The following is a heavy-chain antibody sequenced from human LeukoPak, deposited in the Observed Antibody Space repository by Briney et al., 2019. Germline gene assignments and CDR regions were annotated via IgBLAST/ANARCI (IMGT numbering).Heavy chain of an antibody. Sequence: GGSLRLSCAASGFTFSGSAMHWVRQASGKGLEWVGRIRSKANSYATAYAASVKGRFTISRDDSKNTAYLQMNSLKTEDTAVYYCTRWELFPISEAAKAFDIWGQGTMVTVSS. CDR1: GFTFSGSA. D-gene: IGHD1-26*01. CDR2: IRSKANSYAT. J-gene: IGHJ3*02. V-gene: IGHV3-73*01. CDR3: TRWELFPISEAAKAFDI.